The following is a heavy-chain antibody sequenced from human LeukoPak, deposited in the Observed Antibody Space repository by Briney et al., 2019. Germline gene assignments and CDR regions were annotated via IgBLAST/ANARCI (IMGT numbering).Heavy chain of an antibody. Sequence: GGSLRLSCAASGFTFSSYGMHWVRQAPGKGLEWVAVISYDGSNKYYADSVKGRFTISRDNSKNTLYLQMNSLRAEDTAVYYCANVVLRGYSGYPLYYFDYWGQGTLVTVSS. V-gene: IGHV3-30*18. CDR1: GFTFSSYG. D-gene: IGHD5-12*01. CDR3: ANVVLRGYSGYPLYYFDY. J-gene: IGHJ4*02. CDR2: ISYDGSNK.